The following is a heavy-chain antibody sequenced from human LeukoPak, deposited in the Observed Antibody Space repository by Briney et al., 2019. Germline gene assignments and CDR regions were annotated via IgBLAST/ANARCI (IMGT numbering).Heavy chain of an antibody. D-gene: IGHD6-13*01. V-gene: IGHV3-21*01. CDR1: GFTFSSYS. Sequence: GGSLRLSCAASGFTFSSYSMNWVRQAPGKGLEWVSSISSSSSYIYYADSVKGRFTISRDNAKNSLYLQMNSLRAEDTAVYYCPRGKIVLAAAGPPDYWGQGTLVTVSS. CDR2: ISSSSSYI. CDR3: PRGKIVLAAAGPPDY. J-gene: IGHJ4*02.